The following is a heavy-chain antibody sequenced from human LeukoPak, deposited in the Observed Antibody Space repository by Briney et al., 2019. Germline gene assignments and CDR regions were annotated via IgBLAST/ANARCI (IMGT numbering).Heavy chain of an antibody. CDR3: ARDTLPVTMVN. D-gene: IGHD4/OR15-4a*01. Sequence: ASVKVSCKASGYTFTGYYMHWVRQAPGQGLEWMGRINPNSGGTNYAQKFQGRVTMTRDTSISTAYMELSSLRSEDTAVYYCARDTLPVTMVNWGQGTLVTVSS. CDR2: INPNSGGT. V-gene: IGHV1-2*06. J-gene: IGHJ4*02. CDR1: GYTFTGYY.